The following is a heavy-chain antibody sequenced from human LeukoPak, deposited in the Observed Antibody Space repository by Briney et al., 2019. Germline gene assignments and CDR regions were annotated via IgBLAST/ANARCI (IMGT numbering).Heavy chain of an antibody. CDR2: IYYSGST. J-gene: IGHJ4*02. V-gene: IGHV4-39*07. Sequence: PSETLSLTCTVSGGSISSSSYYWGWIRQPPGKGLEWIGSIYYSGSTYYNPSLKSRVTISVDTSKNQFSLKLSSVTAADTAVYYCARGVSWSGYYDYWGQGTLVTVSS. CDR1: GGSISSSSYY. D-gene: IGHD3-3*01. CDR3: ARGVSWSGYYDY.